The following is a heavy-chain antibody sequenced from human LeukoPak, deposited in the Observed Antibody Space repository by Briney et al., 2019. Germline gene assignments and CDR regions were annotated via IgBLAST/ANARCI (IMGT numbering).Heavy chain of an antibody. D-gene: IGHD4-23*01. CDR1: GGTFSSYA. CDR2: IIPILGIA. V-gene: IGHV1-69*04. CDR3: ARSGYGGLHDY. Sequence: SVKVSCKASGGTFSSYAISWVRQAPGQGLEWMGRIIPILGIANYAQKFQGRVTITADKSTSTAYMELSSLRSENTAVYYCARSGYGGLHDYWGQGTLVTVSS. J-gene: IGHJ4*02.